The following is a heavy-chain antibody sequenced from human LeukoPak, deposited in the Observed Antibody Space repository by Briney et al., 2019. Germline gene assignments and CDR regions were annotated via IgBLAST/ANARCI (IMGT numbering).Heavy chain of an antibody. V-gene: IGHV4-4*07. Sequence: SETLLLTCTASRGFISNYYWSWIRQHAGKGLEWIVRIYARGSTNYNPSLNIRVTRSVDTSKNQFSLKLSSVTAADTAVYYCARGAYYYDSSGYFTFHIWGQGTMVTVSS. CDR2: IYARGST. D-gene: IGHD3-22*01. CDR3: ARGAYYYDSSGYFTFHI. CDR1: RGFISNYY. J-gene: IGHJ3*02.